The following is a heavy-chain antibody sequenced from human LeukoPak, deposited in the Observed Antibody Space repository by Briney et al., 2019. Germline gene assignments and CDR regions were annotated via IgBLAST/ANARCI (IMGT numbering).Heavy chain of an antibody. Sequence: GASVKVSCKASGYTFTSYGISWVRQAPGQGLEWMGWINPNSGGTNYAQKFQGRVTMTRDTSISTAYMELSRLRSDDTAVYYCARVGYRGSSLLAAPPNYYMDVWGKGTTVTISS. CDR1: GYTFTSYG. CDR3: ARVGYRGSSLLAAPPNYYMDV. CDR2: INPNSGGT. V-gene: IGHV1-2*02. D-gene: IGHD6-13*01. J-gene: IGHJ6*03.